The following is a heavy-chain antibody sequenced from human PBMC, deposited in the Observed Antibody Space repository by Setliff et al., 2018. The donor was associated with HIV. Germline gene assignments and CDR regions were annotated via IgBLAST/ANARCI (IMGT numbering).Heavy chain of an antibody. D-gene: IGHD6-6*01. CDR1: GYSITNGYY. V-gene: IGHV4-38-2*01. J-gene: IGHJ4*02. Sequence: KASETLSLTCAVSGYSITNGYYWGWIRQPPGKGLEWIGSIFHSGATYYNPSLKSRVTISVDTSKDQFSLKLNSVTAADTAVYYCARGGYIAARFYFFDYWGQGTLVTVSS. CDR2: IFHSGAT. CDR3: ARGGYIAARFYFFDY.